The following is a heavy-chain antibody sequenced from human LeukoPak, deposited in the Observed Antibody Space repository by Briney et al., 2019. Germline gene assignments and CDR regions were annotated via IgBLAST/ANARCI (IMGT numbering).Heavy chain of an antibody. CDR3: ARAVHYSGTSDQYTGGWYYFDF. V-gene: IGHV4-59*01. Sequence: SETLSLTCTVSGDSINNYYWSWIRQPPGKGLEWIGNINYSGSSNSNPSLKSRATISVDMFTKQFFLVLISVTGADTAVYYCARAVHYSGTSDQYTGGWYYFDFWGQGTRVTVSS. D-gene: IGHD3-10*01. CDR1: GDSINNYY. J-gene: IGHJ4*02. CDR2: INYSGSS.